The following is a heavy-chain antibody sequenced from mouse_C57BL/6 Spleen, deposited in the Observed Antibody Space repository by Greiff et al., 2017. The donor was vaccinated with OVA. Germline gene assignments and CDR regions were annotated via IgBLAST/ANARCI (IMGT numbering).Heavy chain of an antibody. CDR2: INPSTGGT. J-gene: IGHJ4*01. D-gene: IGHD3-3*01. CDR1: GYSFTGYY. Sequence: VHVKQSGPELVKPGASVKISCKASGYSFTGYYMNWVKQSPEKSLEWIGEINPSTGGTTYNQKFKAKATLTVDKSSSTAYMQLKSLTSEDSAVYYCARGDSPYAMDYWGQGTSVTVSS. CDR3: ARGDSPYAMDY. V-gene: IGHV1-42*01.